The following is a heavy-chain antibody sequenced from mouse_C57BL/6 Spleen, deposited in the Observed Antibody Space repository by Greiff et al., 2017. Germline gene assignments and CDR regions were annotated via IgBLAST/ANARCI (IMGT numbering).Heavy chain of an antibody. CDR3: ATPITTVVAPDY. CDR1: GYTFTSYW. CDR2: IDPSDSET. Sequence: QVQLQQPGAELVRPGSSVKLSCKASGYTFTSYWMHWVKQRPIQGLEWIGNIDPSDSETHYNQKFKDKATFTVDKSSSTAYMQLSSLTSEDSAVYYCATPITTVVAPDYWGQGTTLTVSS. D-gene: IGHD1-1*01. J-gene: IGHJ2*01. V-gene: IGHV1-52*01.